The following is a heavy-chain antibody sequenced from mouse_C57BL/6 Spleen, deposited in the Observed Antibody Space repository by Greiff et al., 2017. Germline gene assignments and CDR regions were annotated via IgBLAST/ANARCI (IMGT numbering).Heavy chain of an antibody. CDR2: IWPGGGT. CDR1: GFSLTGYA. V-gene: IGHV2-9-1*01. J-gene: IGHJ1*03. CDR3: ARSPLRCGSSHWYFDV. D-gene: IGHD1-1*01. Sequence: VQLQQSGPGLVAPSPSLSITCTVSGFSLTGYAISWVRQPPGQGLEWLGVIWPGGGTNYNSALYSRLSISKDNSKSQVFLKMNSLQTDDTARYYCARSPLRCGSSHWYFDVWGTGTTVTVSS.